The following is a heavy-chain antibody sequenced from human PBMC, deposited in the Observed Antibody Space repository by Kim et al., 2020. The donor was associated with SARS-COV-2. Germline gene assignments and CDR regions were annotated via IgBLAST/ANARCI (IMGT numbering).Heavy chain of an antibody. V-gene: IGHV3-66*01. CDR2: IYSGGST. J-gene: IGHJ3*02. CDR3: ATRGVLRYFDWSFDAFDI. D-gene: IGHD3-9*01. CDR1: GFTVSSNY. Sequence: GGSLRLSCAASGFTVSSNYMSWVRQAPGKGLEWVSVIYSGGSTYYADSVKGRFTISRDNSKNTLYLQMNSLRAEDTAVYYCATRGVLRYFDWSFDAFDIWGQGTMVTVSS.